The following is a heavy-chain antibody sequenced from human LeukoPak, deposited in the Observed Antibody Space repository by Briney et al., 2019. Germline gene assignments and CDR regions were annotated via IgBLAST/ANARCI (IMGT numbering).Heavy chain of an antibody. CDR2: IYYSGST. J-gene: IGHJ4*02. V-gene: IGHV4-59*12. CDR3: ARGCPYGDYAVYYFDY. CDR1: GGSISSYY. Sequence: SSETLSLTCTVSGGSISSYYWSWIRQPPGKGLEWIGYIYYSGSTNYNPSLKSRVTISVDTSKNQFSLKLSSVTAADTAVYYCARGCPYGDYAVYYFDYWGQGTLVTVSS. D-gene: IGHD4-17*01.